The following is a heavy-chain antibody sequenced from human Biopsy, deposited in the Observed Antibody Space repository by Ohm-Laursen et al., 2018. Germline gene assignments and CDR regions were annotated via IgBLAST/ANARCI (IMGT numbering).Heavy chain of an antibody. J-gene: IGHJ1*01. CDR3: ARGSNEYGGLYFPH. CDR2: ISYTGYT. CDR1: GGSFTGHY. D-gene: IGHD4-23*01. Sequence: DTLSLTCTVSGGSFTGHYWSWIRQPPGKGLEWIGHISYTGYTSYKPSLKSRVTISLDTSRKHFSLRLTSLAAADTAVYYCARGSNEYGGLYFPHWGQGTLVTVSS. V-gene: IGHV4-59*11.